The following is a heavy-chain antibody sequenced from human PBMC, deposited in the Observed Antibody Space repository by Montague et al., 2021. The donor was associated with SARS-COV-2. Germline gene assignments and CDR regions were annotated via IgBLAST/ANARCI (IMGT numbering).Heavy chain of an antibody. CDR2: VYYNGNI. J-gene: IGHJ4*02. V-gene: IGHV4-59*01. Sequence: SETLSLTCNVSGGSLSSYYWSWIRQPPGKGLEWNGYVYYNGNINYNPSRKSRILLSVATSKNLYSLKVSSVTAADTAVYYCASGSKWSHYFDYWGQGTLVTVSS. D-gene: IGHD2-15*01. CDR3: ASGSKWSHYFDY. CDR1: GGSLSSYY.